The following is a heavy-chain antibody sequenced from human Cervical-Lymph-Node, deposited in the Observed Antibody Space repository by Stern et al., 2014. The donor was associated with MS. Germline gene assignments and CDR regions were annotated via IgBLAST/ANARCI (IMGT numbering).Heavy chain of an antibody. Sequence: VQLVESGGGVVQPGRSLRLSCAASGFTLSSYDLHWVRQAPGKGLEWVASISYDGSDKYYANSVKGRFTISRDNSKNTLDLQMNSLRPEDTALYYCARVWATFSVHYYYGMDVWGQGTTVTVSS. CDR3: ARVWATFSVHYYYGMDV. CDR1: GFTLSSYD. D-gene: IGHD2/OR15-2a*01. V-gene: IGHV3-30*01. J-gene: IGHJ6*02. CDR2: ISYDGSDK.